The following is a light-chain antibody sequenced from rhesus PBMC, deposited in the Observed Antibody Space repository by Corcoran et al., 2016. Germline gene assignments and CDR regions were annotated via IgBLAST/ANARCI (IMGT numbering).Light chain of an antibody. J-gene: IGKJ4*01. Sequence: DVQMTQSPSSLSASVGDTGTITCRASQSFSSNLAWHQQKPGKAPKLLVYSSSSLQSGVPSRFSGSKSGTVFTLTISSLQPEVTGTYYCQQSYNYPLTFCGGTKVEIK. CDR3: QQSYNYPLT. CDR2: SSS. CDR1: QSFSSN. V-gene: IGKV1-46*01.